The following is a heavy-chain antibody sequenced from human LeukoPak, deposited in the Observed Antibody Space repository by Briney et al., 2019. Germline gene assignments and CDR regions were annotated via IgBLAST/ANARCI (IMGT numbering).Heavy chain of an antibody. CDR1: GFIFSSYW. J-gene: IGHJ4*02. CDR3: ARVGRIAAADT. V-gene: IGHV3-74*01. D-gene: IGHD6-13*01. CDR2: TNSDGIST. Sequence: GGSLRLSCAASGFIFSSYWMHWVRQAPGKGLVWVSRTNSDGISTSYADSVKGRFTISRDNAKNTLYLQMNSLRAEDTAVYYCARVGRIAAADTWGQGTLVTVSS.